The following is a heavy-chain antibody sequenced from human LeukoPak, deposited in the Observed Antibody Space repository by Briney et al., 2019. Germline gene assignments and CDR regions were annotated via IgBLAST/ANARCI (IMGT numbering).Heavy chain of an antibody. D-gene: IGHD1-26*01. CDR1: GGSFSGYY. Sequence: SETLSFTCAVYGGSFSGYYWSWIRQPPGKGLEWIGEINHSGSTNYNPSLKSRVTISVDTSKNQFSLKLSSVTAADTAVYYCARGRVGAATAGDWFDPWGQGTLVTVSS. J-gene: IGHJ5*02. V-gene: IGHV4-34*01. CDR3: ARGRVGAATAGDWFDP. CDR2: INHSGST.